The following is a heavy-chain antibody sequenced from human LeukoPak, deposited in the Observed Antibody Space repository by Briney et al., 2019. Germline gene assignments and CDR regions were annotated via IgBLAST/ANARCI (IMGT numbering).Heavy chain of an antibody. Sequence: PGGSLRLSCAASGFTFSGSAIHWVRQASGKGLEWVGRIRSKANTYATAYAASVKGRFTISRDDSKNTAYLQMNSLKTEDTAIYYCTRYNVGFDYWGQGTLVTASS. D-gene: IGHD1-14*01. CDR2: IRSKANTYAT. CDR1: GFTFSGSA. CDR3: TRYNVGFDY. V-gene: IGHV3-73*01. J-gene: IGHJ4*02.